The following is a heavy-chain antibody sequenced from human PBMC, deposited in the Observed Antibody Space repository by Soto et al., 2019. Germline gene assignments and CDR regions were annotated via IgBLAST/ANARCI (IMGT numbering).Heavy chain of an antibody. CDR2: IYWDDQK. CDR1: GFSLRARGFG. J-gene: IGHJ3*02. CDR3: AHTTRLQLRADGDRRDAFDI. V-gene: IGHV2-5*02. D-gene: IGHD2-21*01. Sequence: QITLKESGPTLVKHTQTLTLACTFSGFSLRARGFGVVWIRQPPGQPPQWLAVIYWDDQKRYSPSLESTLTVTKANSGKQVVLTMNNLDPLDTGTYFCAHTTRLQLRADGDRRDAFDIWGQGTTVTVSS.